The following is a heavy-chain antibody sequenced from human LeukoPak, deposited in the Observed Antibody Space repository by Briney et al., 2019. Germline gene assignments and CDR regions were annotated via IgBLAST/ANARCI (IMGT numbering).Heavy chain of an antibody. CDR2: IWYDGSNK. Sequence: PGRSLRLSCAASGFTFSSYGMHWVRQAPGKGLEWVAVIWYDGSNKYYADSVKGRFTIFRDTSKNTLHQQIYSMSADDTAVYYCARSTYYYDSSGYYWGAFDIWGQGTMVSVSS. V-gene: IGHV3-33*01. J-gene: IGHJ3*02. CDR3: ARSTYYYDSSGYYWGAFDI. D-gene: IGHD3-22*01. CDR1: GFTFSSYG.